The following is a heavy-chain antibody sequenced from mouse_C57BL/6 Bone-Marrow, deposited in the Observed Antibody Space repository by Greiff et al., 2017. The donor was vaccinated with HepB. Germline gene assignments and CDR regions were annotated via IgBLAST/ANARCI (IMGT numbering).Heavy chain of an antibody. V-gene: IGHV2-2*01. Sequence: VQLQQSGPGLVQPSQSLSITCTVSGFSLTSYGVHWVRQSPGKGLEWLGVIWSGGSTDYNAAFISRLSISKDNSKSQVFFKMNSLQADDTAIYYCARGSNYWFAYWGQGTLVTVAA. CDR3: ARGSNYWFAY. CDR1: GFSLTSYG. D-gene: IGHD2-5*01. CDR2: IWSGGST. J-gene: IGHJ3*01.